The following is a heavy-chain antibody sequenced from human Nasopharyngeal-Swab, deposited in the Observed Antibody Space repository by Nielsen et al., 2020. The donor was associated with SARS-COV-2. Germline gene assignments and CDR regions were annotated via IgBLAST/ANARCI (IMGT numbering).Heavy chain of an antibody. J-gene: IGHJ6*04. Sequence: VGSLRLSCASSGFTFSSYSMNWVRQAPGKGLEWVSSISSSSSYIYYADSVKGRFTISRDNAKNSLYLQMNSLRAEDTAVYYCAGERGGTWRDYYYYYGMDVWGKGTTVTVSS. D-gene: IGHD3-16*01. V-gene: IGHV3-21*01. CDR1: GFTFSSYS. CDR2: ISSSSSYI. CDR3: AGERGGTWRDYYYYYGMDV.